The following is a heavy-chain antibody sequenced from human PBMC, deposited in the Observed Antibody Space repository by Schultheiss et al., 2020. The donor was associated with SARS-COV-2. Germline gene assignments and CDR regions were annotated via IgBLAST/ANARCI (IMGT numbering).Heavy chain of an antibody. Sequence: SQTLSLTCAVSGGSISSGGYSWSWIRQPPGKGLEWIGYIYHSGSTYYNPSLKSRVTISVDTSKNQFSLKLSSVTAADTAVYYCARRPSSSFYYYGMDVWGQGTTVTVSS. V-gene: IGHV4-30-2*03. CDR2: IYHSGST. D-gene: IGHD6-6*01. CDR3: ARRPSSSFYYYGMDV. J-gene: IGHJ6*02. CDR1: GGSISSGGYS.